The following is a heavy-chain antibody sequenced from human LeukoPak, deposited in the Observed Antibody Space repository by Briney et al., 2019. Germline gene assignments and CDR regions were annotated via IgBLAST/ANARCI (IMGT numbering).Heavy chain of an antibody. Sequence: SGTLSPTCDVSGGXISTSSKWWSWVRQPPGKGLKWIGEIYHSGRINYNPSLKSRVPTSVDKSKNQFSLRLSSVTGADTAVYYCAIGGVSAIADIDYWGQGTLVIVSS. D-gene: IGHD3-10*01. CDR2: IYHSGRI. CDR3: AIGGVSAIADIDY. V-gene: IGHV4-4*02. CDR1: GGXISTSSKW. J-gene: IGHJ4*02.